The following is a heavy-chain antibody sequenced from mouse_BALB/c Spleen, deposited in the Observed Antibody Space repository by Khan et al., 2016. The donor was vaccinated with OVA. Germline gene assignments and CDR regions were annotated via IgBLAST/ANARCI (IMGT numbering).Heavy chain of an antibody. J-gene: IGHJ1*01. CDR3: ARYYGNYGWYFDG. D-gene: IGHD2-1*01. V-gene: IGHV2-9*02. Sequence: VQLQESGPGLVAPSQSLSITCTVSGFSLTSYGVHWVRQPPGKGLEWLGVIWTGGSTNYNSALMSRLSISKDNSKSQVFLKMNSLQTDDAAMYYCARYYGNYGWYFDGCGAGTTVTVSS. CDR2: IWTGGST. CDR1: GFSLTSYG.